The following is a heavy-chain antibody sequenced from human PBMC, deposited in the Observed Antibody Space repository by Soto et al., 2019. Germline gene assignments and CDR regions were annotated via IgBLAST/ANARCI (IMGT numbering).Heavy chain of an antibody. CDR2: IIPIFGTA. CDR1: GGTFSSYA. J-gene: IGHJ4*02. D-gene: IGHD3-22*01. CDR3: SRAPRLQYSSGYFEIGTYYFDY. V-gene: IGHV1-69*13. Sequence: SVKVSCKASGGTFSSYAISWVRQAPGQGLEWMGGIIPIFGTANYAQKFQGRVTITADESTSTAYMELSSLRSEDTAAYYCSRAPRLQYSSGYFEIGTYYFDYWGQGTLVTVSS.